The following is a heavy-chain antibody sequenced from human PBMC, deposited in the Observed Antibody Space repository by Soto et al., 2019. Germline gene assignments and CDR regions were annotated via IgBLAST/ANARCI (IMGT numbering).Heavy chain of an antibody. Sequence: PSETLSLTCTVSGYSISNGYYWGWIRQPPGKGLESIGNVYGNGRTYYNPSLKGRVAISVDTSKNQFSLRLSSVTAADTAVYYCVRDNDSSSYYDPWGQGTLVTVSS. CDR1: GYSISNGYY. V-gene: IGHV4-38-2*02. D-gene: IGHD3-22*01. CDR3: VRDNDSSSYYDP. CDR2: VYGNGRT. J-gene: IGHJ5*02.